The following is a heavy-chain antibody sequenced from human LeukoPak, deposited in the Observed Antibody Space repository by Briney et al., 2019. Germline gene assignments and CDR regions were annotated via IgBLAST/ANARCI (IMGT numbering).Heavy chain of an antibody. CDR3: ARHTGTTGVDY. CDR2: FYYSGST. J-gene: IGHJ4*02. Sequence: PSETLSLTCTVSGGSISSSSYHWGWIRQPPGKGLEWIGSFYYSGSTYYNPSLKSRVTISVDTSKNQFSLKLSSVTAADTAVYYCARHTGTTGVDYWGQGTLVTVSS. CDR1: GGSISSSSYH. V-gene: IGHV4-39*01. D-gene: IGHD1-1*01.